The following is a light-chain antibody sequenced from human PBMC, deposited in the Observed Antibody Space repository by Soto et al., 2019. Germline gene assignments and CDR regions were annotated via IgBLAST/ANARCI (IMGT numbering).Light chain of an antibody. CDR3: GSSDSSMSAYV. CDR2: DDD. CDR1: ISNIGGNS. J-gene: IGLJ1*01. V-gene: IGLV1-51*01. Sequence: QSVLPHPPSVSPAPGQRFTISFSGSISNIGGNSVSWYQQLPGTAPKLLIYDDDKRPSGVPDRFSGSKSGTSATLGITGFQTGDEADYYCGSSDSSMSAYVFGTGTKVPVL.